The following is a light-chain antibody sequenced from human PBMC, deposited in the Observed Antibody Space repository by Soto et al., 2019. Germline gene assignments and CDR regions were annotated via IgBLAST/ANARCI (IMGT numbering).Light chain of an antibody. Sequence: DIVLTQSPGTLSLSPGERDTLSCRAIQSVSSSYLAWYQQKPGQAPRLLIYGASSRATGIPDRFSGSGSGTDFTLTISRLEPEDFAVYYCQQYGSSPPVTFGPGTRLDIK. V-gene: IGKV3-20*01. CDR1: QSVSSSY. CDR2: GAS. CDR3: QQYGSSPPVT. J-gene: IGKJ5*01.